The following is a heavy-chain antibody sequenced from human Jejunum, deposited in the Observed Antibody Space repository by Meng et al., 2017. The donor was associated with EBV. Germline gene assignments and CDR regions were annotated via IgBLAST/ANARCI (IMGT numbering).Heavy chain of an antibody. D-gene: IGHD3-22*01. V-gene: IGHV4-39*07. Sequence: DTQAHSTSVSVCANRRKDYSWSLSRHPPGKVLEWMAHIYNRGSTYYNPSLKSRVTISVDTSKNQFSLKLSSVTAADTAVYYCARSVSSGYSTWLEHWGQGTLVTVSS. J-gene: IGHJ5*02. CDR1: VCANRRKDYS. CDR2: IYNRGST. CDR3: ARSVSSGYSTWLEH.